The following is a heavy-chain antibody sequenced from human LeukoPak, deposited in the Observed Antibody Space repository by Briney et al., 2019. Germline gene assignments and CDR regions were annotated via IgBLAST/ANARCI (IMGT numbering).Heavy chain of an antibody. J-gene: IGHJ4*02. CDR2: IYSGDNT. CDR3: AVVDNSGWYCHDY. CDR1: GFTVSSNY. V-gene: IGHV3-66*01. D-gene: IGHD6-19*01. Sequence: GGSLRLSCAASGFTVSSNYMSWVRQAPGKGLEWVSVIYSGDNTYYADSVKGRFTISRDISKNTLFLQMNSLRAEDTAVYFCAVVDNSGWYCHDYWGQGTLVTVSS.